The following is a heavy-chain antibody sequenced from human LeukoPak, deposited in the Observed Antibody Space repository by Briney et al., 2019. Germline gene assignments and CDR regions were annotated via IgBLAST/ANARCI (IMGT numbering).Heavy chain of an antibody. V-gene: IGHV1-3*01. D-gene: IGHD3-22*01. J-gene: IGHJ1*01. CDR1: GYTFTSYG. CDR2: INGGNGKT. Sequence: ASVKVSCKTSGYTFTSYGKHWVRQAPGQSLEWMGWINGGNGKTKYSEKFQGRVTIIRDTSASTAYMELSSLRSEDTAVYYCARVPLHDDSGHYYPHWGQGTLVTVSS. CDR3: ARVPLHDDSGHYYPH.